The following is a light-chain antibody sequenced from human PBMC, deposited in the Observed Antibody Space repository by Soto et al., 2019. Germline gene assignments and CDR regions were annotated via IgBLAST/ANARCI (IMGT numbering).Light chain of an antibody. J-gene: IGKJ1*01. V-gene: IGKV1-5*03. CDR3: QQYNDYPWT. CDR2: EAP. CDR1: QSIRSL. Sequence: DIQMTQSPSTLSASVGDRVILTCRASQSIRSLLSWYQQKPGKAPKALIYEAPSLESGVPSGFSGSGSGTEFTHTISSLQPDDFATYYCQQYNDYPWTFGQGTKVDIK.